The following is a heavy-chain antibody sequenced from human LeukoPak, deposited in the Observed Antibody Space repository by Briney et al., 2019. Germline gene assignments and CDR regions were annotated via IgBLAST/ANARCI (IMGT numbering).Heavy chain of an antibody. J-gene: IGHJ4*02. CDR2: ISASGGST. V-gene: IGHV3-23*01. CDR1: GFTFSNYA. Sequence: GGSLRLSCAASGFTFSNYAMSWVRQAPGKGLEWVSAISASGGSTYYADSLKGRFTISRDNSKNTLYVQMNSLRAEDTAVYYCARGLESYFDYWGQGTLVTVSS. D-gene: IGHD6-19*01. CDR3: ARGLESYFDY.